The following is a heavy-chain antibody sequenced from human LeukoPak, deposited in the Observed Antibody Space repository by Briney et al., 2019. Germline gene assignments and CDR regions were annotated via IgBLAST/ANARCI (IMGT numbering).Heavy chain of an antibody. Sequence: GASVKVSCKVSGYSFSSYGISWVRQAPGQGLEWMGWIRAFNGDTNYAQKFQGRVTMTKDASTSTVYMELRSLRSDDTALYYCARDQSNSDYWGQGTLVTVSS. D-gene: IGHD5-24*01. CDR2: IRAFNGDT. J-gene: IGHJ4*02. V-gene: IGHV1-18*01. CDR3: ARDQSNSDY. CDR1: GYSFSSYG.